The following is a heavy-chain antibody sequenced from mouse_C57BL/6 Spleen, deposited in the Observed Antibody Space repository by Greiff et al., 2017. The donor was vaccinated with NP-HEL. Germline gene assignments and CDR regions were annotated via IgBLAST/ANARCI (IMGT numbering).Heavy chain of an antibody. D-gene: IGHD4-1*01. CDR2: INPSNGGT. CDR3: ARSGGLGLFWFAY. V-gene: IGHV1-53*01. J-gene: IGHJ3*01. CDR1: GYTFTSYW. Sequence: QVQLQQSGTELVKPGASVKLSCKASGYTFTSYWMHWVKQRPGQGLEWIGNINPSNGGTNYNEKFKSKATLTVDKSSSTAYMQLSSLTSEDSAVYYCARSGGLGLFWFAYWGQGTLVTVSA.